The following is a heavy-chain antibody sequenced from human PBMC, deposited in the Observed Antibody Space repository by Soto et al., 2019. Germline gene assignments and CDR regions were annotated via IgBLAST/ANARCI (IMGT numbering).Heavy chain of an antibody. J-gene: IGHJ5*02. CDR1: GGSISSGGYS. CDR2: IYHSGRI. V-gene: IGHV4-30-2*01. Sequence: SETLSLTCAVSGGSISSGGYSWSWIRQPPGKGLEWIGYIYHSGRIYYNPSLKSRVTISVDRSKNQFSLKLSSVTAADTAVYYCARVPSPWGQGTLVTVSS. CDR3: ARVPSP.